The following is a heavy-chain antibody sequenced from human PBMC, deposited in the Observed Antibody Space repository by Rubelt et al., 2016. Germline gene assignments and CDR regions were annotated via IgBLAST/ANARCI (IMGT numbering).Heavy chain of an antibody. CDR2: INHSGST. J-gene: IGHJ6*02. D-gene: IGHD6-6*01. V-gene: IGHV4-34*01. CDR3: ARAGGAARRNLYYYYYGMDV. Sequence: QVQLQQWGAGLLKPSETLSLTCAVYGGSFSGYYWSWIRQPPGKGLEWIGEINHSGSTNYNPSLKGRVTISVDTSKNQFFLKRSSVTAAETAVYYCARAGGAARRNLYYYYYGMDVWGQGTTVTVSS. CDR1: GGSFSGYY.